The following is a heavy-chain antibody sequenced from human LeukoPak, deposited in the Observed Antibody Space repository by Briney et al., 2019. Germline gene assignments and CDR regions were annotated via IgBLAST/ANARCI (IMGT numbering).Heavy chain of an antibody. D-gene: IGHD3-22*01. CDR1: GGSISSYY. CDR3: AKSNGYGLIDI. J-gene: IGHJ3*02. Sequence: TSETLSLTCTVSGGSISSYYWSWIRQPPGKGLEWIGCIYYSGYTNYKSSLKSRVTISLDTSRNQFSLKLNSVTAADTAVYYCAKSNGYGLIDIWGQGTMVTVSS. V-gene: IGHV4-59*12. CDR2: IYYSGYT.